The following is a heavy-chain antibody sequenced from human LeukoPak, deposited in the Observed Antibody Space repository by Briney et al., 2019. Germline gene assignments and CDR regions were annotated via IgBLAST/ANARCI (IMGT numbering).Heavy chain of an antibody. J-gene: IGHJ4*02. CDR3: ARGNYFDY. CDR2: ISTTTYT. V-gene: IGHV3-21*01. CDR1: GFTFSSYS. D-gene: IGHD3-10*01. Sequence: PGGSLRLSCAASGFTFSSYSMHWVRQAPGKGLEWVSSISTTTYTYYADSVKGRFTISRDNAKNSLYLQMNSLRAEDTGVYYCARGNYFDYWGQGTLVTASS.